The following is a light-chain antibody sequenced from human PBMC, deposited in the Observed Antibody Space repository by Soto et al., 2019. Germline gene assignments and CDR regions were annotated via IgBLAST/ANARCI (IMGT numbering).Light chain of an antibody. Sequence: QSALTQPASVSGSLGQSITIPSPGTSVNFGGQNYVSWYQHYPGKAPKLIIYDVSNRPSGVSDRFSGSKSGNTASLTLSGLQAEDEAEYYCSSYTGSSTLWVFGTGTKVTVL. CDR2: DVS. J-gene: IGLJ1*01. V-gene: IGLV2-14*03. CDR1: SVNFGGQNY. CDR3: SSYTGSSTLWV.